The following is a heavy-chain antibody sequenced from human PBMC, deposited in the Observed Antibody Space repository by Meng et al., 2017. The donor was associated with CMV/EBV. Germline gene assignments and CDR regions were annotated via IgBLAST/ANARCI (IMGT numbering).Heavy chain of an antibody. J-gene: IGHJ4*02. CDR3: ATPVGAYYFDY. CDR1: GASISSSSYY. Sequence: SETLSPTCTVPGASISSSSYYWGWIRQPPGKGLEWIGSIYYSGSTYYNPSLKSRVTISVDTSKNQFSLKLRYVTAADTAVYYCATPVGAYYFDYWGQGTLVTVSS. V-gene: IGHV4-39*07. D-gene: IGHD3-16*01. CDR2: IYYSGST.